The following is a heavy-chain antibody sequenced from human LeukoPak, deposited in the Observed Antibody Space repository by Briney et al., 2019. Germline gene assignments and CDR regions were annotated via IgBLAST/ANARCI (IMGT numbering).Heavy chain of an antibody. CDR2: ISSSGSTI. CDR3: ARDYSYDILTGPEGAFDI. D-gene: IGHD3-9*01. J-gene: IGHJ3*02. V-gene: IGHV3-11*01. Sequence: GSLRLSCAASGFTFSDYYMSWIRQAPGKGLEWVSYISSSGSTIYYADSVKGRFTISRDNAKNSLYLQMNSLRAEDTAVYYCARDYSYDILTGPEGAFDIWGQGTMVTVSS. CDR1: GFTFSDYY.